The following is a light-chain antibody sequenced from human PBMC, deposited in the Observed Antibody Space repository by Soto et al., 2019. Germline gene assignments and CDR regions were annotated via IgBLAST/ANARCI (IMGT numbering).Light chain of an antibody. CDR2: KAS. CDR1: ESVSRW. J-gene: IGKJ4*01. V-gene: IGKV1-5*03. CDR3: QQYNSYPLT. Sequence: DIQMTQSPSTLSASVGDRVTITCRASESVSRWLARYQQSPGKAPKLLIYKASRLESGVPSRFDAGGSGTEFTLNISSLQPDDFATYYCQQYNSYPLTFGGGTKVEIK.